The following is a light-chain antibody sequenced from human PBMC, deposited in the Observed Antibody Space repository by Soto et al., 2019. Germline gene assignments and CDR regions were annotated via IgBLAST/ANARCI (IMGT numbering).Light chain of an antibody. CDR3: SSYKSSNNYV. Sequence: QSVLAQPASVSGSPGQSITMSCTGTSSDVGGYRYVSWYQQHPGKVPKLMIYEVSNRPSGVSNRFSGSKSGNTASLTISGLQAEEEADYYCSSYKSSNNYVFGTGTKVTVL. J-gene: IGLJ1*01. CDR2: EVS. CDR1: SSDVGGYRY. V-gene: IGLV2-14*01.